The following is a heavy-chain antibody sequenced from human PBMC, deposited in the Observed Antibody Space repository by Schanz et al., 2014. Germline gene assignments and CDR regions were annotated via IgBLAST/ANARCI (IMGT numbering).Heavy chain of an antibody. Sequence: EVQVVESGGDLVQPGGSLRLSCAVSGCTFSNYGMGWVRQAPGKGLEWVSAISGSGGSTYYADSVKGRFTISRDNAKNSLYLQMNNLRAEDTAVYYCARGASRDYFAMDVWGQGTTVTVSS. V-gene: IGHV3-23*04. CDR1: GCTFSNYG. CDR2: ISGSGGST. CDR3: ARGASRDYFAMDV. J-gene: IGHJ6*02.